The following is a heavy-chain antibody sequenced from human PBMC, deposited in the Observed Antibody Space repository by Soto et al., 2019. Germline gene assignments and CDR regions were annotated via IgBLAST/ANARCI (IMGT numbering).Heavy chain of an antibody. D-gene: IGHD3-10*01. Sequence: QVQLQQWGAGLLKPSETLSLTCAVYGGSFSGYYWSWIRQPPGKGLEWIGEINHSGSTHYNPSLKSRVTISVDTSKNQFSRKLSSVTAADTAVYYCARGLGGWFGESADAFDIWGQGTMVTVSS. CDR1: GGSFSGYY. V-gene: IGHV4-34*01. CDR3: ARGLGGWFGESADAFDI. CDR2: INHSGST. J-gene: IGHJ3*02.